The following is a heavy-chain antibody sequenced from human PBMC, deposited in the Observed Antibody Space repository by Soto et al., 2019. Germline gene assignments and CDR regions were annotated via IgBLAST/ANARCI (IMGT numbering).Heavy chain of an antibody. CDR2: VYPRDSDT. J-gene: IGHJ4*02. CDR3: ARRHGDYWYYFDY. Sequence: GESLKISCKASGYIFIDYWIGWVRQMPGKGLEWMGIVYPRDSDTRYSLSFQGQVTISADKSISTAYLQWSSLKASDTAMYYCARRHGDYWYYFDYWGQGTLVTVSS. V-gene: IGHV5-51*01. CDR1: GYIFIDYW. D-gene: IGHD4-17*01.